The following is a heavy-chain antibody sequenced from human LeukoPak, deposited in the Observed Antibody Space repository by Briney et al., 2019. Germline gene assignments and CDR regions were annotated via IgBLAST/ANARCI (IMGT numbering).Heavy chain of an antibody. CDR2: ISAYNGNT. CDR3: ARDREGGSYYDAELGY. D-gene: IGHD1-26*01. Sequence: ASVKVSCKASGYTFTSYGISWVRLAPGQGLEWMGWISAYNGNTNYAQKLQGRVTMTTDTSTSTAYMELRSLRSDDTAVYYCARDREGGSYYDAELGYWGQGTLVTVSS. CDR1: GYTFTSYG. J-gene: IGHJ4*02. V-gene: IGHV1-18*01.